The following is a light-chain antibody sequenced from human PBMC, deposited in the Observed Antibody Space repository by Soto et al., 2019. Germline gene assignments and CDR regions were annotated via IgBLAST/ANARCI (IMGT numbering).Light chain of an antibody. CDR1: SSDVGGYNY. Sequence: QSVLTQPASVSGSPGQSITISCTGTSSDVGGYNYVCWYQHHPGKAPKLIISGVSNRPSGVSDRFSGSKSGNTASLTISGLQPEDEADYYCTSFTSSTTDVFGTGTKVTVL. CDR3: TSFTSSTTDV. CDR2: GVS. J-gene: IGLJ1*01. V-gene: IGLV2-14*01.